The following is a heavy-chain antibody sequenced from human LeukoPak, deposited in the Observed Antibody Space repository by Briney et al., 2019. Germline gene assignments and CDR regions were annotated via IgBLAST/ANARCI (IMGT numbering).Heavy chain of an antibody. CDR3: ARGVRSPDSSGYSYGFNY. J-gene: IGHJ4*02. V-gene: IGHV4-34*01. Sequence: SETLSLTCAVYGGSFSGYYWSWIRQPPGKGLECIGEINHSGSTNYNPSLKSRVTISVDTSKKQFSLKLSSVTAADTVVYYCARGVRSPDSSGYSYGFNYWGQGTLVTVSS. CDR1: GGSFSGYY. D-gene: IGHD5-18*01. CDR2: INHSGST.